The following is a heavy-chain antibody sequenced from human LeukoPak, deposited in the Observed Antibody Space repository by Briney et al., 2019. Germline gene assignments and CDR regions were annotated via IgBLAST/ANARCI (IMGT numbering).Heavy chain of an antibody. D-gene: IGHD4-17*01. J-gene: IGHJ3*02. CDR2: IYHSGST. V-gene: IGHV4-38-2*02. CDR1: GYSISSGYY. CDR3: ARGYGDYPDDAFDI. Sequence: SETLSLTCTVSGYSISSGYYWGWIRQPPGKGLEWIGSIYHSGSTYYNPSLKSRVTISVDTSKNQFSLKLSSVTAADTAVYYCARGYGDYPDDAFDIWGQGTMVTVSS.